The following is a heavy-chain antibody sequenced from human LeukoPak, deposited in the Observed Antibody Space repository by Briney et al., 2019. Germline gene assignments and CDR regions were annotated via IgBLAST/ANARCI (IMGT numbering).Heavy chain of an antibody. J-gene: IGHJ4*02. D-gene: IGHD4-17*01. CDR1: GFTFSSYG. CDR2: ISGSGGST. Sequence: GGSLRLSCAASGFTFSSYGMSWVRQAPGKGLEWVSAISGSGGSTYYADSVKGRFTISRDNAKNSLYLQMNSLRAEDTTVYYCARAGHDYGDYLARGAFDYWGQGTLVTVSS. CDR3: ARAGHDYGDYLARGAFDY. V-gene: IGHV3-23*01.